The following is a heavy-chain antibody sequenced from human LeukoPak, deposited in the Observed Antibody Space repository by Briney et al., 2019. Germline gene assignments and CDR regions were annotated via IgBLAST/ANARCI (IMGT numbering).Heavy chain of an antibody. CDR2: ISGSGGST. J-gene: IGHJ4*02. V-gene: IGHV3-23*01. CDR1: GFAFRSYA. Sequence: GGSLRLSCAASGFAFRSYAMNWVRQAPGKGLEWVSSISGSGGSTYYADSVKGRFTFSSDYSKNTHYLQMNSLRADDTVVYYCAKDGTSYYSIYNCGRGTLVTVSS. D-gene: IGHD3-22*01. CDR3: AKDGTSYYSIYN.